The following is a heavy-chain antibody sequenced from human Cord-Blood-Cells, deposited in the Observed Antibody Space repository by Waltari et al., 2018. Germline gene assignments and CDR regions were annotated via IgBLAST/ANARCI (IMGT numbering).Heavy chain of an antibody. V-gene: IGHV4-39*01. D-gene: IGHD6-13*01. CDR2: IYYSGST. CDR3: ARPAYSSSWYFDY. J-gene: IGHJ4*02. CDR1: GGSISSSSYY. Sequence: QLQLQESGPGLVKPSETLSLTCTVSGGSISSSSYYWGWLRQPPGKGLEWIGSIYYSGSTYYNPSLKSRVTISVDTSKNQFSLKLSSVTAADTAVYYCARPAYSSSWYFDYWGQGTLVTVSS.